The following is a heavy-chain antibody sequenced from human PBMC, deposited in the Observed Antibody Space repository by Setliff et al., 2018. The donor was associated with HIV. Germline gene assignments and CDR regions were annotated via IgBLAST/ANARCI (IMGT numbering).Heavy chain of an antibody. D-gene: IGHD6-13*01. J-gene: IGHJ5*02. CDR1: GGSITSNIYY. CDR2: IHYHGNK. V-gene: IGHV4-39*01. CDR3: ARHPAAAAGTVS. Sequence: PSETLSLTCTVSGGSITSNIYYWGWIRQPPGKGLEWIGTIHYHGNKNLNPSLKSRVTISVDTSKNQFSLNLTSVSAADTALYYCARHPAAAAGTVSWGQGVQVTVSS.